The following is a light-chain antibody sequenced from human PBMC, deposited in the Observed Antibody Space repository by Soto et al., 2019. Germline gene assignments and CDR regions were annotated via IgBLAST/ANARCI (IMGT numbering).Light chain of an antibody. CDR2: GNS. V-gene: IGLV1-40*01. CDR1: SSNIGAGYD. CDR3: QSYASSLSGLV. Sequence: QAVVTQPPSVSGAPGQRVTISCTGSSSNIGAGYDVDWYQQLPGTAPKLLIYGNSNRPSGVPDRFSGSKSGTSASLAITGLQAEDEADYYCQSYASSLSGLVFGTGTKVTV. J-gene: IGLJ1*01.